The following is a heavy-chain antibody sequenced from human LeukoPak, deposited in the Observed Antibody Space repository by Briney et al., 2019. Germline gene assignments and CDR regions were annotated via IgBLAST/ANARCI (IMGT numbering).Heavy chain of an antibody. V-gene: IGHV1-2*02. Sequence: ASVKVSCKASGYTFTGYYMHWVRQAPGQGLEWMGWINPNSGGTNYAQKFQGRVTMTRDTSISTAYMELSRLRSDDTAVYYCARVYNWDVGRDIDYWGQGTLVTVSS. CDR1: GYTFTGYY. CDR3: ARVYNWDVGRDIDY. J-gene: IGHJ4*02. D-gene: IGHD1-1*01. CDR2: INPNSGGT.